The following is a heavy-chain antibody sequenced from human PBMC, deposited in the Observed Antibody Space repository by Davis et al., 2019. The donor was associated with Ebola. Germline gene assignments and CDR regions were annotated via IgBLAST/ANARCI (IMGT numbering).Heavy chain of an antibody. CDR1: GFTFSSYW. CDR2: INPAGSFT. J-gene: IGHJ4*02. CDR3: TRSSYQPDY. V-gene: IGHV3-74*01. Sequence: PGGSLRLSCAASGFTFSSYWMHWVRQAPGKGLLWVSRINPAGSFTDYADSVRGRFSISRDSTSNTLYLQMNGLRAEDTAVYYCTRSSYQPDYWGQGTLVTVSS. D-gene: IGHD2-2*01.